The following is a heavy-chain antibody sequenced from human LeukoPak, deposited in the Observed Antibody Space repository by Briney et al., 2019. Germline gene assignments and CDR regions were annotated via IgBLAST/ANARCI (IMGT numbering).Heavy chain of an antibody. CDR2: IYYSGST. CDR1: GGSISSSSYY. CDR3: ARVTYYYDSSGYSYLQSGAFDI. V-gene: IGHV4-39*07. D-gene: IGHD3-22*01. J-gene: IGHJ3*02. Sequence: PSETLSLTCTVSGGSISSSSYYWGWIRQPPGKGLEWIGSIYYSGSTYYNPSLKSRVTISVDTSKNQFSLKLTSVTAADTSVYYCARVTYYYDSSGYSYLQSGAFDIWGQGTMVTVSS.